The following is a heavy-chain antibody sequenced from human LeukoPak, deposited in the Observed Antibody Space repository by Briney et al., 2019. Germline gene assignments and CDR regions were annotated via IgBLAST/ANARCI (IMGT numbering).Heavy chain of an antibody. V-gene: IGHV4-34*01. CDR3: ATHCSSTSCYERAYFQH. Sequence: SETLSLTCAVYGGSFSGYYWSWIRQPPGKGLVWIGEINHSGSTNYNPSLKSRVTISVDTSKNQFSLKLSSVTAADTAVYYCATHCSSTSCYERAYFQHWGQGTLVTVSS. CDR2: INHSGST. J-gene: IGHJ1*01. D-gene: IGHD2-2*01. CDR1: GGSFSGYY.